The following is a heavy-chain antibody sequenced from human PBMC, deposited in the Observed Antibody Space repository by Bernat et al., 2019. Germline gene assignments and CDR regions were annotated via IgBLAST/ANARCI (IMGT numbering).Heavy chain of an antibody. V-gene: IGHV3-33*01. Sequence: QVQLVESGGGVVQPGRSLRLSCAASGFTFSSYGMHWVRQAPGKGLEWVAVIWYDGSNKYYADSVKGRFTISRDNSKNTLYLQMNSLRAEDTAVYYCARENRWRGWFDPWGQGTLVTVSS. D-gene: IGHD5-24*01. CDR2: IWYDGSNK. CDR1: GFTFSSYG. CDR3: ARENRWRGWFDP. J-gene: IGHJ5*02.